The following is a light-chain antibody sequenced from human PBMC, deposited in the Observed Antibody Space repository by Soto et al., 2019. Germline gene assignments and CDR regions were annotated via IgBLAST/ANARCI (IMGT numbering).Light chain of an antibody. J-gene: IGKJ5*01. V-gene: IGKV1-39*01. CDR2: TAA. CDR3: QQSYSLSPIT. CDR1: QTTNNY. Sequence: DIQLTQSPSSLSASVGDSVTITCRASQTTNNYLYWYQQKPGKAPKLLIDTAASLQSGVPSRFSGSGSGTDFTLTINGLQPEDFASYYCQQSYSLSPITFGQGTRLEIK.